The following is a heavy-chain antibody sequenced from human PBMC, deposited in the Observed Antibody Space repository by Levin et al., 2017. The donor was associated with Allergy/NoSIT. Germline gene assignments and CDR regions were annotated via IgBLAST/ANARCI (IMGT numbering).Heavy chain of an antibody. CDR3: ARRRLVRYCSSTSCYVPYYFDY. J-gene: IGHJ4*02. CDR2: IYYSGST. CDR1: GGSISSSSYY. Sequence: NPSETLSVTCTVSGGSISSSSYYWGWIRQPPGKGLEWIGSIYYSGSTYYNPSLKSRVTISVDTSKNQFSLKLSSVTAADTAVYYCARRRLVRYCSSTSCYVPYYFDYWGQGTLVTVSS. D-gene: IGHD2-2*01. V-gene: IGHV4-39*01.